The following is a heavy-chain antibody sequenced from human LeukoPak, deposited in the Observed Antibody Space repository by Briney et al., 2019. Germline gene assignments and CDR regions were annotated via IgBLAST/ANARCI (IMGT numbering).Heavy chain of an antibody. CDR3: AREGTAGTNLNWFDP. CDR1: GGSISSYY. V-gene: IGHV4-59*01. D-gene: IGHD1-1*01. CDR2: ISYSGST. Sequence: SETLSLTCTVSGGSISSYYWSWIRQPPGKGLEWIGYISYSGSTNFNPSLKSRATISVDMSKNQFSLKLSSVTAADTAVYYCAREGTAGTNLNWFDPWGQGTLVTVSS. J-gene: IGHJ5*02.